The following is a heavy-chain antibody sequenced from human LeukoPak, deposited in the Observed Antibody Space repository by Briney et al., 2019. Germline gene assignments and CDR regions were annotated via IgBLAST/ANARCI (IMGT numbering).Heavy chain of an antibody. V-gene: IGHV4-34*01. D-gene: IGHD6-13*01. J-gene: IGHJ4*02. Sequence: SETLSLTCPVNGGSFGGYYWSGIRQPPGKGLDWIGEINHSGSTNYNPSLKSRVTISVDTSKNQFSLKLNSVTAADTAVYYCATCGGGIAAAGSLDYWGQGTLVTVSS. CDR2: INHSGST. CDR1: GGSFGGYY. CDR3: ATCGGGIAAAGSLDY.